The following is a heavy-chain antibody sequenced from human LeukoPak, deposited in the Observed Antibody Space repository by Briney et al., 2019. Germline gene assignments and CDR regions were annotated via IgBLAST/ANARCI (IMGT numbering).Heavy chain of an antibody. CDR2: IKHDGSEK. CDR1: GFIFTGYF. CDR3: ATDRGWRTSGYYLYYFEY. D-gene: IGHD3-3*01. Sequence: GGSLRLSCAASGFIFTGYFMSWVRQAPGKGLEWVASIKHDGSEKYYEDSVRGRFTISRDNTKNLLYLQMSSLRAEDTAVYYCATDRGWRTSGYYLYYFEYWGQGTLVTFSS. J-gene: IGHJ4*02. V-gene: IGHV3-7*01.